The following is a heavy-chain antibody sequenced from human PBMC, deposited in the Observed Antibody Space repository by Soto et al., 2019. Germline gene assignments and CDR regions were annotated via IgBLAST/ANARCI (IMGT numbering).Heavy chain of an antibody. V-gene: IGHV3-21*01. D-gene: IGHD4-4*01. Sequence: GGSRRLSCAASGFTFSSYSMNWVRQAPGNGLEWVSSISRSSSYIYYAYSVNVRFTISRYNAKNSLKLQMNSLRAEDTAVYYFERESWYSNYAGYYYYYYGMDVWGEGTTVTVSS. CDR2: ISRSSSYI. J-gene: IGHJ6*02. CDR3: ERESWYSNYAGYYYYYYGMDV. CDR1: GFTFSSYS.